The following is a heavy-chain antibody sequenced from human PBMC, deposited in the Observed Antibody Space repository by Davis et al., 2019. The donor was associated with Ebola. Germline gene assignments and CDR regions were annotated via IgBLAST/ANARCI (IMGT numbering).Heavy chain of an antibody. D-gene: IGHD2-8*02. CDR1: EFTFSNYG. J-gene: IGHJ4*02. CDR3: AKSFLITGAHMSEFRGVDY. CDR2: ISAGGTAP. Sequence: GESLKISCAASEFTFSNYGMTWVRPAPGKGLEWVSSISAGGTAPYYADSVKGRFTISRDNSKNTLSLQMDSLRADDTAVYYCAKSFLITGAHMSEFRGVDYWGQGTVVTVSS. V-gene: IGHV3-23*01.